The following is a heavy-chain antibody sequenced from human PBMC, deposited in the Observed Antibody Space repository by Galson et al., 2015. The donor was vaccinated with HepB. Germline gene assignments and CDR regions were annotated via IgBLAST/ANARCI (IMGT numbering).Heavy chain of an antibody. J-gene: IGHJ3*02. D-gene: IGHD4/OR15-4a*01. V-gene: IGHV1-46*01. Sequence: SVKVSCKASGYTFTSYYMHWVRQAPGQGLEWMGIINPSGGSTSYAQKFQGRVTMTRDTSTSTVYMELSSLRSEDTAVYYCARAGQGTMVLDAFDIWGQGTMVTVSS. CDR2: INPSGGST. CDR1: GYTFTSYY. CDR3: ARAGQGTMVLDAFDI.